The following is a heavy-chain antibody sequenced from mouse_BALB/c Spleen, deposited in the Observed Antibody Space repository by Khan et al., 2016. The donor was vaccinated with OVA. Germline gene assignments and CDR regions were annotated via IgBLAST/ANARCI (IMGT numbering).Heavy chain of an antibody. J-gene: IGHJ3*01. D-gene: IGHD2-14*01. CDR2: ILYSGST. Sequence: EVQLQESGPSLVKPSQTLSLTCSVTGDSITSGYWCWIRKFPGNKLEYMGYILYSGSTYYNPSLKSRISITRHTSKNQYYLQLNTGNTEETARYYCARATYRYAFAYWGQGTLVTVSA. V-gene: IGHV3-8*02. CDR1: GDSITSGY. CDR3: ARATYRYAFAY.